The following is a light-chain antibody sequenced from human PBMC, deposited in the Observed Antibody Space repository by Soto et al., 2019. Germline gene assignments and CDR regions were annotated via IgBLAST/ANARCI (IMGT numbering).Light chain of an antibody. J-gene: IGLJ2*01. CDR2: EDN. CDR3: QSYDSSSHVV. Sequence: LTQPHSVSESPGKTVTISCTGSSGSIASNYVQWYQQRPGSAPTTVIYEDNQRPSGVPDRFSGSIDSSSNSASLTISGLKTADEADYYCQSYDSSSHVVFGGGTKLTVL. CDR1: SGSIASNY. V-gene: IGLV6-57*02.